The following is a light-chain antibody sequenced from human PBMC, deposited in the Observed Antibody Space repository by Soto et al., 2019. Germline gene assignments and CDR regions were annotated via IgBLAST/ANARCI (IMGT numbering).Light chain of an antibody. CDR3: QQYNSYSPYT. CDR2: KAS. CDR1: ERISNW. Sequence: DIQMTQSPSTLSASVGDRVTITCRASERISNWLAWYQQKPGKAPKLLIYKASSLESGVPSRFSGSGSGTEFTLTISSLQPDDFANYYCQQYNSYSPYTFGQGTKLEIK. V-gene: IGKV1-5*03. J-gene: IGKJ2*01.